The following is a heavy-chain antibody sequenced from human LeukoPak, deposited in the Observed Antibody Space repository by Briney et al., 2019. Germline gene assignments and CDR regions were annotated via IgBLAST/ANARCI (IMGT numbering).Heavy chain of an antibody. V-gene: IGHV4-31*03. CDR1: GGSISSGGYY. CDR3: ARDTMVRGTDY. CDR2: IYYSGST. Sequence: PSETLSLTCTVSGGSISSGGYYWSWTRQHPGKGLERIGYIYYSGSTYYNPSLKSRVTISVDTSKYQFSLKLSSVTAADTAVYYCARDTMVRGTDYWGQGTLVTVSS. J-gene: IGHJ4*02. D-gene: IGHD3-10*01.